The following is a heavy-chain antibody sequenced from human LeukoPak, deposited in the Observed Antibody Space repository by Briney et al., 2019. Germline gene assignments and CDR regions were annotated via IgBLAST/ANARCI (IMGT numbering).Heavy chain of an antibody. Sequence: ASVKVSCKASGYTFTGYYMHWVRQAPGQGLEWMGWINPNSGGTNYAQKFQGRVTMTRDTSISTAYMELSRLRSDDTAVYYCARVKGIAAAGGDYFDYWGQGTLVTVSP. CDR1: GYTFTGYY. CDR2: INPNSGGT. V-gene: IGHV1-2*02. CDR3: ARVKGIAAAGGDYFDY. J-gene: IGHJ4*02. D-gene: IGHD6-13*01.